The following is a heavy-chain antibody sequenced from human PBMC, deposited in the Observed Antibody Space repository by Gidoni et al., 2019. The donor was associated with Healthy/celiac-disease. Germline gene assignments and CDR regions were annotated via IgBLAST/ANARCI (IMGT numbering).Heavy chain of an antibody. D-gene: IGHD6-19*01. Sequence: QVQLQQWGAGLLKPSETLSLTCAVYGGSFSGYHRTWIRQPPGKGLEWIGEINHSGSTNYNPSLKSRVTISVDTSKNQFSLKLSSVTAADTAVYYCARREQWLVLNAFDIWGQGTMVTVSS. CDR3: ARREQWLVLNAFDI. V-gene: IGHV4-34*01. J-gene: IGHJ3*02. CDR2: INHSGST. CDR1: GGSFSGYH.